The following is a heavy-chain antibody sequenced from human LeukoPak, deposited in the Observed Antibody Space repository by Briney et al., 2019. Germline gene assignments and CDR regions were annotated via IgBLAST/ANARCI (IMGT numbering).Heavy chain of an antibody. D-gene: IGHD1-1*01. V-gene: IGHV1-2*06. CDR3: ARVRSPATGTTDYCDY. J-gene: IGHJ4*02. CDR2: INPNSGGT. Sequence: GASVKVSCKASGYTFTGYYMHWVRQAPGQGLEWMGRINPNSGGTNYAQKFQGRVTMTRDTSISTAYMELSRLRSDDTAVYYCARVRSPATGTTDYCDYWGQGTLVTVSS. CDR1: GYTFTGYY.